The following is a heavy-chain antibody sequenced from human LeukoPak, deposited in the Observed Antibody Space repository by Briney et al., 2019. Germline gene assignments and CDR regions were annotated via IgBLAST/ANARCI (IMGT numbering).Heavy chain of an antibody. CDR2: IRSNSDGGTI. Sequence: PGGSLRLSCAASGFTFSNAWMNWVRQAPGKGLEWVGRIRSNSDGGTIDYAAPVKGRFTLSRDDSKDTLYLQMNSLQTEDTAVYYCATDFYDSTWGQGTLVTVSS. D-gene: IGHD3-22*01. J-gene: IGHJ5*02. V-gene: IGHV3-15*07. CDR3: ATDFYDST. CDR1: GFTFSNAW.